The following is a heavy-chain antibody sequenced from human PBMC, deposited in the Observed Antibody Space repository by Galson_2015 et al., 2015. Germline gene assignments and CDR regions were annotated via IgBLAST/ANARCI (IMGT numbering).Heavy chain of an antibody. J-gene: IGHJ5*02. CDR1: GFTFSSYS. Sequence: SLRLSCAASGFTFSSYSMNWVRQAPGEGLEWVSSISSSSSYIYYADSVKGRFTISRDNAKNSLYLQMNSLRAEDTAVYYCARGPRGYGDYGWFDPWGQGTLVTVSS. D-gene: IGHD4-17*01. CDR2: ISSSSSYI. CDR3: ARGPRGYGDYGWFDP. V-gene: IGHV3-21*01.